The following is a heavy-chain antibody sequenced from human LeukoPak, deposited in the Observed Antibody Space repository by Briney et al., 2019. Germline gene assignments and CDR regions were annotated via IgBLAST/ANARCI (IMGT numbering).Heavy chain of an antibody. CDR3: AKDLDVGSSSGYPDRDY. CDR1: GFTFSSYA. Sequence: GGSLRLSCAASGFTFSSYAMSWVRQAPGKGLEWVSGISGSGSSTYYADSVKGRFTTSRDNSKDTLFLQMNSLRDEDTAVYYCAKDLDVGSSSGYPDRDYWGQGTLVTVSS. V-gene: IGHV3-23*01. D-gene: IGHD3-22*01. J-gene: IGHJ4*02. CDR2: ISGSGSST.